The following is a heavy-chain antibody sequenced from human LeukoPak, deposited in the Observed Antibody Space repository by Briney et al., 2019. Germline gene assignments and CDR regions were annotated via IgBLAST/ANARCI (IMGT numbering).Heavy chain of an antibody. J-gene: IGHJ3*02. V-gene: IGHV3-30*18. Sequence: GGSLRLSCAASGFTFSSYGMHWVRQAPGKGLEWVAVISYDGSNKYCADSVKGRFTISRDNSKNTLYLQMNSLRAEDTAVYYCAKGTSRWGDAFDIWGQGTMVTVSS. CDR1: GFTFSSYG. CDR2: ISYDGSNK. CDR3: AKGTSRWGDAFDI. D-gene: IGHD3-16*01.